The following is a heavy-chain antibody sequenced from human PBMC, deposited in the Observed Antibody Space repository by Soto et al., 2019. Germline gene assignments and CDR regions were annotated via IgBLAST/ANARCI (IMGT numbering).Heavy chain of an antibody. D-gene: IGHD4-17*01. CDR2: INHSGST. V-gene: IGHV4-34*01. CDR3: ASLLTTDIYYYYYGMDV. J-gene: IGHJ6*02. Sequence: SATPSLTCAGYGRSFRGYYWSWVRQPPGKGLEWIGEINHSGSTNYNPSLKSRVTISVDTSKNQFSLKLSSVTAADTAVYYCASLLTTDIYYYYYGMDVWGQGTTVTVSS. CDR1: GRSFRGYY.